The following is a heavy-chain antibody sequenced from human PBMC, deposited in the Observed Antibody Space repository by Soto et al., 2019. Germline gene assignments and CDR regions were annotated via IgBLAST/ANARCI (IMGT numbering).Heavy chain of an antibody. CDR2: IDWDDDK. CDR1: GFSLSTSGMC. D-gene: IGHD3-22*01. J-gene: IGHJ4*01. V-gene: IGHV2-70*01. Sequence: SGPTLVNPTQTLTLTCTFSGFSLSTSGMCVSWIRQPPGKALEWLALIDWDDDKYYSTSLKTRLTISKDTSKNQVVLTMTNMDPVDTATYYCARMIATKYYYDSSGYPPDYWGHGTLVTVSS. CDR3: ARMIATKYYYDSSGYPPDY.